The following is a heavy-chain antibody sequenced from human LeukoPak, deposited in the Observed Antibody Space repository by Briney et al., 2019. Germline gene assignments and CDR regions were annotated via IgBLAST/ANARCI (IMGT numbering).Heavy chain of an antibody. D-gene: IGHD6-19*01. CDR3: AEGPAGKAGACSGY. Sequence: SETLSLTCTVSGGSISSYYWSWIRQPPGKGLEWIGYIYYSGSTNYNPSLKSRVTISVDTSKNQFSLKLSSVTAADTAVYYCAEGPAGKAGACSGYWGQGTLVTVSS. J-gene: IGHJ4*02. CDR2: IYYSGST. CDR1: GGSISSYY. V-gene: IGHV4-59*01.